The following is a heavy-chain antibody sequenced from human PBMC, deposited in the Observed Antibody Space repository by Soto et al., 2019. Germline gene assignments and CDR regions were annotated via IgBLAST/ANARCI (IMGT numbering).Heavy chain of an antibody. Sequence: QLQLQESGSGLVKPSQTLSLTCAVSGGSISSGGYSWSWIRQPPGKGLEWIGYIYHGGSTYYNPSLKSRVTISVDRSKNQFSLKLSSVTAANTAVYYCATLLSKGGIGWGQGTLVTVSS. D-gene: IGHD3-10*01. CDR3: ATLLSKGGIG. J-gene: IGHJ4*02. V-gene: IGHV4-30-2*01. CDR1: GGSISSGGYS. CDR2: IYHGGST.